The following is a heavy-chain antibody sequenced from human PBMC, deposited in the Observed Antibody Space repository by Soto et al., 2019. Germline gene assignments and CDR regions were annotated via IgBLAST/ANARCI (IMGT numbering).Heavy chain of an antibody. CDR2: IIPIFGTA. Sequence: QVQLVQSGAEVKKPGSSVKVSCKASGGTFSSYAISWVRQAPGQGLEWMGGIIPIFGTANYAQKFQGRVTITADESTSTAYMELSSLRSEDTAVYYCARDGDLAVAGNNWLDPWGQGTLVTVSS. V-gene: IGHV1-69*01. CDR1: GGTFSSYA. J-gene: IGHJ5*02. D-gene: IGHD6-19*01. CDR3: ARDGDLAVAGNNWLDP.